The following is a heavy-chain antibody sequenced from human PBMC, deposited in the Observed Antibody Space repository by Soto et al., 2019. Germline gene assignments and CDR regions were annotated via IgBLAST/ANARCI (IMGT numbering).Heavy chain of an antibody. CDR2: IYHSGTT. D-gene: IGHD3-3*02. J-gene: IGHJ6*02. V-gene: IGHV4-30-4*01. Sequence: SETLSLTCTVSGGSTNSGDSYWSWIRQPPGKGLEWIGYIYHSGTTYYNPSLKSRVTISLDMSKNQFSLGLSSVIAADTAMYWCARVAPRKLTHPFYGMDVWGQGTTVTVSS. CDR1: GGSTNSGDSY. CDR3: ARVAPRKLTHPFYGMDV.